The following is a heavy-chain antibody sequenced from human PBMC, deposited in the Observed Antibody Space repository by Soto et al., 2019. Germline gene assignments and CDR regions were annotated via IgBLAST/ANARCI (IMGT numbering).Heavy chain of an antibody. CDR2: IHYRGTT. CDR1: GGFITGAYY. D-gene: IGHD2-15*01. J-gene: IGHJ6*02. CDR3: ARVRDSFSLDV. V-gene: IGHV4-31*03. Sequence: LPLTCTVSGGFITGAYYWNWIRQHPGKGLEWIGSIHYRGTTDYNPSLKSRITISLDRSKNQFALKLSSVTAADTAVYYCARVRDSFSLDVWGQGTTVTVPS.